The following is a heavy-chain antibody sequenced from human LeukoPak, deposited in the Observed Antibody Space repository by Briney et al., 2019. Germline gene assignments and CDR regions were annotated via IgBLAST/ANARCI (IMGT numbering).Heavy chain of an antibody. Sequence: GGSLKLSCAASRFTFSGSAMHWVRQASGTGLERVGRIRSKANNYATAYAASVKGRFTISRDDSKNTAYLQMNSLKTEDTAVYYCTKHPSDDGGAIDYWGQGTLVTVSS. J-gene: IGHJ4*02. CDR3: TKHPSDDGGAIDY. V-gene: IGHV3-73*01. D-gene: IGHD4-23*01. CDR1: RFTFSGSA. CDR2: IRSKANNYAT.